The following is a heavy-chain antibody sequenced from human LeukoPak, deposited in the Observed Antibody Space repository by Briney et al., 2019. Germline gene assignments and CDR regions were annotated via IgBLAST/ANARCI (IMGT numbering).Heavy chain of an antibody. J-gene: IGHJ3*02. Sequence: GGSLRLSCAASGFTFDDYAMHWVRQAPGKGLEWVSLISGDGGGTYYADSVKGRFTISRDNSKNSLYLQMNSLRAEDTALYYCAKVNFNAFHIWGQGTMVTVSS. D-gene: IGHD3-3*01. CDR2: ISGDGGGT. V-gene: IGHV3-43*02. CDR1: GFTFDDYA. CDR3: AKVNFNAFHI.